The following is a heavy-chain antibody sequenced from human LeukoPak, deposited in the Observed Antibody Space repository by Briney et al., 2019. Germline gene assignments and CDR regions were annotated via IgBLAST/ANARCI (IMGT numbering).Heavy chain of an antibody. J-gene: IGHJ6*02. CDR2: IDYSGST. CDR1: GGSIGRYY. V-gene: IGHV4-59*08. Sequence: SETLSLTCTVSGGSIGRYYWSWIRQPPGKGLEWIGFIDYSGSTNYNPSLRSRVTISVHSSKNQFSLKLSSVTAADTAVYYCARHYSGSTRVGLDVWGQGPTVIVSS. D-gene: IGHD1-26*01. CDR3: ARHYSGSTRVGLDV.